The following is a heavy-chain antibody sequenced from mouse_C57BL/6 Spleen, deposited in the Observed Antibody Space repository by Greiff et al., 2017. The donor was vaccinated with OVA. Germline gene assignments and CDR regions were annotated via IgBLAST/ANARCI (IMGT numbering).Heavy chain of an antibody. V-gene: IGHV1-76*01. J-gene: IGHJ2*01. Sequence: VQLQQSGAELVRPGASVKLSCKASGYTFTDYYINWVKQRPGQGLEWIARIYPGSGNTYYNEKFKGKATLTAEKSSSTAYMQLSSLTSEDSAVYFCARSYYGSSPYYFDYWGQGTTLTVS. CDR1: GYTFTDYY. D-gene: IGHD1-1*01. CDR3: ARSYYGSSPYYFDY. CDR2: IYPGSGNT.